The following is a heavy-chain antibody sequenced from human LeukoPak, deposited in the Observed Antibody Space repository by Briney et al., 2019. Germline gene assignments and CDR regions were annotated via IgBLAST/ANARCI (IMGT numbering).Heavy chain of an antibody. J-gene: IGHJ6*03. CDR2: IHHSGST. D-gene: IGHD3-9*01. Sequence: SGTLSLSCAVSSGSISSSNWWSWFRQPPGKGLEWVGEIHHSGSTNYNPSLKSRVTISVDTSKNQFSLKLSSVTAADTAVYYCARVTGYFDWLRYYYMDVWGKGTTVTVSS. CDR1: SGSISSSNW. CDR3: ARVTGYFDWLRYYYMDV. V-gene: IGHV4-4*02.